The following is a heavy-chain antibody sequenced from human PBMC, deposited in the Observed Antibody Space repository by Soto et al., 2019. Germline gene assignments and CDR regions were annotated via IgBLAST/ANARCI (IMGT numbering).Heavy chain of an antibody. CDR2: ITPSGDAT. V-gene: IGHV3-23*01. Sequence: EVQVLESGGGLVQPGGSLRLSCAASGFTFSSFAMSWVRQLPGKGLEWVSGITPSGDATYYADSMRGRFTISRDNSKNTLYLKMDSVRAEDTAVYYGAKMVPRSGNNGYFDYFDYWGQGTLVTVSS. CDR3: AKMVPRSGNNGYFDYFDY. D-gene: IGHD3-22*01. CDR1: GFTFSSFA. J-gene: IGHJ4*02.